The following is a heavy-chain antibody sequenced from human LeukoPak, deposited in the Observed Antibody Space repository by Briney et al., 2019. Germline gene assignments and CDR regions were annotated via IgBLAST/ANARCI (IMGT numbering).Heavy chain of an antibody. CDR3: AREGEVVVTDNLFY. D-gene: IGHD3-22*01. V-gene: IGHV1-46*01. Sequence: ASVKASCKASGYTFTSYYMHWVRQAPGQGLEWMGIINPSGGSTTYAQMFQGRVTMARDTSTRTVYMELSSLRSEDTAAYYCAREGEVVVTDNLFYGGQGTLVTVSS. J-gene: IGHJ4*02. CDR1: GYTFTSYY. CDR2: INPSGGST.